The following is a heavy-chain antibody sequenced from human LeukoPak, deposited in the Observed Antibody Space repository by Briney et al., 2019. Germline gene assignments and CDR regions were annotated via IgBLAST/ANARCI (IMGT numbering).Heavy chain of an antibody. CDR3: AREAGVVVLPAAMQHIGR. V-gene: IGHV3-23*01. D-gene: IGHD2-2*01. Sequence: GGSLRLFCAASGFTFSSYAMSWVRQAPGKGLEWVSAISGSGGSTYYADSVKGRFTISRDNSKNTLYLQMNSLRAEDTAVYYCAREAGVVVLPAAMQHIGRWGQGTLVTVSS. CDR1: GFTFSSYA. CDR2: ISGSGGST. J-gene: IGHJ4*02.